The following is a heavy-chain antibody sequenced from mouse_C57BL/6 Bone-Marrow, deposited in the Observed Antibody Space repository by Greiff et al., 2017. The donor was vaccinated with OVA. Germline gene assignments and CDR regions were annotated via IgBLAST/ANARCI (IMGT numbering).Heavy chain of an antibody. Sequence: VKLMESGPGLVAPSQSLSITCTVSGFSFTSYAISWVRQPPGKGLEWLGVIWTGGGTNYNSALKSRLSISKDNSKSQVFLKMNSLQTDDTARYSWARNPSYDGLAGGFAYWGQGTLVTVSA. CDR2: IWTGGGT. V-gene: IGHV2-9-1*01. CDR3: ARNPSYDGLAGGFAY. J-gene: IGHJ3*01. CDR1: GFSFTSYA. D-gene: IGHD2-3*01.